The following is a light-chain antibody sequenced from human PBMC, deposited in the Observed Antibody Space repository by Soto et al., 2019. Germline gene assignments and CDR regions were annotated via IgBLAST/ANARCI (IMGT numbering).Light chain of an antibody. CDR3: QSYDSSLSGSGV. Sequence: QSVLTQPPSLSGAPGQRVAISCTGSSANIGAGYDVHWYQQLPGTAPKLLIYGNSNRPSGVPDRFSGSKSGTSASLAITGLQAQYEADYYCQSYDSSLSGSGVFGGGTKVTVL. V-gene: IGLV1-40*01. J-gene: IGLJ2*01. CDR1: SANIGAGYD. CDR2: GNS.